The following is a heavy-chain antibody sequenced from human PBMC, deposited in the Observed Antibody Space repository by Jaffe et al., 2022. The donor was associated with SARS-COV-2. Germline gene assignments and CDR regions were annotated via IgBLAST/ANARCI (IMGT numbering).Heavy chain of an antibody. Sequence: EVQLVESGGGLVKPGGSLRLSCAASGFTFSSYSMNWVRQAPGKGLEWVSSISSSSSYIYYADSVKGRFTISRDNAKNSLYLQMNSLRAEDTAVYYCAREEPDIVGYYGMDVWGQGTTVTVSS. CDR2: ISSSSSYI. CDR1: GFTFSSYS. CDR3: AREEPDIVGYYGMDV. V-gene: IGHV3-21*01. D-gene: IGHD2-15*01. J-gene: IGHJ6*02.